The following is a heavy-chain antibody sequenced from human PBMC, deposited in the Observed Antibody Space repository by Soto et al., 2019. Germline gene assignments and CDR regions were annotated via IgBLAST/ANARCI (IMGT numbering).Heavy chain of an antibody. Sequence: QVQLVESGGGVVQPGRSLRLSCAASGFTFSSYGMHWVRQAPGKGLEWVAVIWYDGSNKYYADSVKGRFTISRDNSKNTLSLQMTSLRAEDTAVYYCARDPTPARVAVDNWFDPWGQGTLVTVSS. V-gene: IGHV3-33*01. CDR3: ARDPTPARVAVDNWFDP. CDR2: IWYDGSNK. J-gene: IGHJ5*02. D-gene: IGHD6-19*01. CDR1: GFTFSSYG.